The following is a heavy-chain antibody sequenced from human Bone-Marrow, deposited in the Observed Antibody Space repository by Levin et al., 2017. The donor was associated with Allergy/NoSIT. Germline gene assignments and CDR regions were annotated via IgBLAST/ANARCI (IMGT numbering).Heavy chain of an antibody. CDR1: GFTFNKYG. J-gene: IGHJ6*02. V-gene: IGHV3-23*01. CDR2: IGGSGVDS. CDR3: AKDPMWDRYNFDMDV. Sequence: HAGGSLRLSCTASGFTFNKYGLTWVRQAPGMGLEWVASIGGSGVDSNYADSVRGRFTITRDMNTVFLQMNSLRVEDSAIYYCAKDPMWDRYNFDMDVWGQGTSVTVSS. D-gene: IGHD1-26*01.